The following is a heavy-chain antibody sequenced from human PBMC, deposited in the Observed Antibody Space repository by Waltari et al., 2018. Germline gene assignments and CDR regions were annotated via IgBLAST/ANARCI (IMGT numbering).Heavy chain of an antibody. J-gene: IGHJ4*02. CDR1: GYSISSGYY. D-gene: IGHD2-15*01. Sequence: QVQLQESGPGLVKPSETRSLTCAVSGYSISSGYYCGWFRQPPGYGLELIGCISHGGSTYYNPSLKSRVTISVDTSKNQFSLKLSSVTAADTAVYCCARGYCSGGSCYSNYFDYWGQGTLVTVSS. CDR2: ISHGGST. CDR3: ARGYCSGGSCYSNYFDY. V-gene: IGHV4-38-2*01.